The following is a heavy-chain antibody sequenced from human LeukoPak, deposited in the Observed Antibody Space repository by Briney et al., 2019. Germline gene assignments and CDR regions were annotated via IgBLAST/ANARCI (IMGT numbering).Heavy chain of an antibody. Sequence: GRSLRLSCAGSGFIFNNYAMHWVRQPPGKGLEWVSGISWNSGSIDYADSVKGRFTISRDNAKNSLYLQMNSLRVEDTAFYYCAKDNRRHYTSGPDPDSLHWGQGALVTVSS. CDR1: GFIFNNYA. J-gene: IGHJ4*02. CDR2: ISWNSGSI. V-gene: IGHV3-9*01. CDR3: AKDNRRHYTSGPDPDSLH. D-gene: IGHD6-19*01.